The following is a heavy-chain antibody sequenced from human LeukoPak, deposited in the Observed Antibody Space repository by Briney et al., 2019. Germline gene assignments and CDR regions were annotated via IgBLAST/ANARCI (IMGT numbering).Heavy chain of an antibody. J-gene: IGHJ4*02. CDR1: GYSFTSYW. D-gene: IGHD6-19*01. CDR2: IYPGDSDT. Sequence: GEPLQISCQGSGYSFTSYWIAWVRPMPGKGLEWMGIIYPGDSDTRYSPSFQGQVTISADKSISTAYLQWSSLKASDTAIYYCARHGIAVDGTPDYWGQGTLVTVSS. CDR3: ARHGIAVDGTPDY. V-gene: IGHV5-51*01.